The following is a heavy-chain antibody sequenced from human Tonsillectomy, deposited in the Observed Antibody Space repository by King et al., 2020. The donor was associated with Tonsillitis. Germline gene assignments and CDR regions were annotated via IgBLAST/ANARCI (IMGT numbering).Heavy chain of an antibody. J-gene: IGHJ6*02. CDR1: GGSISNYY. CDR3: ARGGSGSRYGLDV. CDR2: IYSSGST. D-gene: IGHD3-10*01. Sequence: QLQESGPGLVKPSETLSLTCTVSGGSISNYYWSWTRQPAGMGLEWIGRIYSSGSTSYNPSLYSRVTMSVDTSKNQFSLKLSSVTAADTAVYYCARGGSGSRYGLDVWGQGTTVTVSS. V-gene: IGHV4-4*07.